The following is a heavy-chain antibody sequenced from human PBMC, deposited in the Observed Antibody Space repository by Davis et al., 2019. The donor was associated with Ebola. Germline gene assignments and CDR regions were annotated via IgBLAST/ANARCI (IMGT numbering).Heavy chain of an antibody. D-gene: IGHD2-2*02. CDR2: IIPIFGTA. Sequence: SVKVSCKASAGTFSSYAISWVRQAPGQGLEWMGGIIPIFGTANYAQKFQGRVTITADESTSTAYMELSSLRSEDTAVYYCAREVRLYGRSFDYWGQGTLVTVSS. J-gene: IGHJ4*02. CDR3: AREVRLYGRSFDY. V-gene: IGHV1-69*13. CDR1: AGTFSSYA.